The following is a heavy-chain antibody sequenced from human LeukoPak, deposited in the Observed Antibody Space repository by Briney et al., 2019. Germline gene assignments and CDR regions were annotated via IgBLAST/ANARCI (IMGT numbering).Heavy chain of an antibody. Sequence: GESLKISCQGSGYRFTSYWLGWVRQMPGKGLEWMGIIYPGDSDTRYSPSFQGQVTISADKSISTAYLQWGSLKASDTAMYYCACSWSGDYFDYWGQGTLVTVSS. CDR1: GYRFTSYW. V-gene: IGHV5-51*01. J-gene: IGHJ4*02. CDR3: ACSWSGDYFDY. D-gene: IGHD6-13*01. CDR2: IYPGDSDT.